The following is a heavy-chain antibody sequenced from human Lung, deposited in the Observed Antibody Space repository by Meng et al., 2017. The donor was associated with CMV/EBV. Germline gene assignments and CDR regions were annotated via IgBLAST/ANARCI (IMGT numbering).Heavy chain of an antibody. CDR3: ARDFGNGMDV. Sequence: GESLKISCGDSGFTFGPNDMHRVRQATGKGLEWVSAIGSGYDAYYLGSVKGRFTISREDDRNSLYLQMNSLRVEDTAFYYCARDFGNGMDVWDQGTTVTVSS. CDR1: GFTFGPND. CDR2: IGSGYDA. V-gene: IGHV3-13*01. D-gene: IGHD3-16*01. J-gene: IGHJ6*02.